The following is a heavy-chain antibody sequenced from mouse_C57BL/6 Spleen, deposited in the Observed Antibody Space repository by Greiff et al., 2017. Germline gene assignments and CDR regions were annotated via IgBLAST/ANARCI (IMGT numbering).Heavy chain of an antibody. V-gene: IGHV10-1*01. D-gene: IGHD2-4*01. CDR3: VSYDYVLFAY. J-gene: IGHJ3*01. CDR2: IRSKSNNYAT. CDR1: GFSFNTYA. Sequence: EVQGVESGGGLVQPKGSLKLSCAASGFSFNTYAMNWVRQAPGKGLEWVARIRSKSNNYATYYADSVKDRFTISRDDSESMLYLQMNNLKTEDTAMYYCVSYDYVLFAYWGQGTLVTVSA.